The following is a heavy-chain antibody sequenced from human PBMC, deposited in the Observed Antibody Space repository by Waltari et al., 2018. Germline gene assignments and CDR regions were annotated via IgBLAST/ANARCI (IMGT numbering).Heavy chain of an antibody. Sequence: EVQLVESGGGLVQPRGSLSISWSASGFTFSRSWITWVRQAPGKGLEWVANIKEDGSEGYYVDSVKGRFTISRDNTKNALFLQMNSLRAEDTAAYYCATVEWYRMDYWGQGTLVTVSS. CDR3: ATVEWYRMDY. D-gene: IGHD3-3*01. V-gene: IGHV3-7*01. CDR1: GFTFSRSW. J-gene: IGHJ4*02. CDR2: IKEDGSEG.